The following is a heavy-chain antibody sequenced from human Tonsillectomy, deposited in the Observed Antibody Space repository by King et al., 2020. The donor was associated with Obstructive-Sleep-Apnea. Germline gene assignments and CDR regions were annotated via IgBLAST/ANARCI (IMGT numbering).Heavy chain of an antibody. CDR2: ISSSSSYI. V-gene: IGHV3-21*01. J-gene: IGHJ4*02. Sequence: VQLVESGGGLVKPGGSLRLSCAASGFTFSSYSMNWVRQAPGKGLEWVSSISSSSSYIYYADSVKGRFTISRDNAKNSLYLQMNSLRAEDTAVYYCARAMSSSWTFDYWGQGTLVTVSS. D-gene: IGHD6-6*01. CDR1: GFTFSSYS. CDR3: ARAMSSSWTFDY.